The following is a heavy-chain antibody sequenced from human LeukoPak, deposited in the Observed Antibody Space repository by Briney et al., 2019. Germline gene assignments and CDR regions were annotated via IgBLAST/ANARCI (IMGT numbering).Heavy chain of an antibody. D-gene: IGHD2-2*01. J-gene: IGHJ4*02. CDR2: ISWNGGSI. CDR3: AKDATRYCSSTSCYSTPLAD. V-gene: IGHV3-9*01. CDR1: GFTFDDYA. Sequence: GGSLRLSCAASGFTFDDYAMRWVRQAPGKGLEWVSGISWNGGSIGYADSVKGRFTISRDNAKNSLYLQMNSLRAEDTALYYCAKDATRYCSSTSCYSTPLADRGQGTLVTVSS.